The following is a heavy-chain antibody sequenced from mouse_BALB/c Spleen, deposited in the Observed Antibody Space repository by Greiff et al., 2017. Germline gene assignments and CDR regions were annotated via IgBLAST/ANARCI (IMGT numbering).Heavy chain of an antibody. CDR2: IYPSDSYT. CDR1: GYTFTSYW. V-gene: IGHV1-69*02. Sequence: QVQLQQPGAELVRPGASVKLSCKASGYTFTSYWINWVKQRPGQGLEWIGNIYPSDSYTNYNQKFKDKATLTVDKSSSTAYMELSSLTSEDSAVYYCARARYYGTQGFAYWGQGTLVTVSA. D-gene: IGHD2-1*01. J-gene: IGHJ3*01. CDR3: ARARYYGTQGFAY.